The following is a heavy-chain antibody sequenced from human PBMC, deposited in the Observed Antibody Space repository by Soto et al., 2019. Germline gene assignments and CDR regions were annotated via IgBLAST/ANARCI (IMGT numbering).Heavy chain of an antibody. D-gene: IGHD4-17*01. V-gene: IGHV2-5*01. CDR2: IFWNDDK. CDR1: GFSLTTGGVG. Sequence: QITLKESGPTLVKPTETLTMTCTFSGFSLTTGGVGVGWIRQPPGKALEWLALIFWNDDKRYSPSLKSRLTIASDNSKNQVVLTMTYMDPVDTATYYCAQRTHPVYGDYVLDNWGQGTLVTVSS. CDR3: AQRTHPVYGDYVLDN. J-gene: IGHJ4*02.